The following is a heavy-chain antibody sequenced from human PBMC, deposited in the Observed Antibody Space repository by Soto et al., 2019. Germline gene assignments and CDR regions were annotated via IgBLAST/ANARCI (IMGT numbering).Heavy chain of an antibody. J-gene: IGHJ4*02. Sequence: SETLSLTCSVSGGSMSEYFWSWIRQSPERGLEWIGYVYYLGSTDYNPSLKSRVTISVDTSKRQFSLRLSSVTAVDAAIYYCARDGYDGSGSPYPAYWGPGIQVTVSS. CDR2: VYYLGST. V-gene: IGHV4-59*01. D-gene: IGHD3-10*01. CDR3: ARDGYDGSGSPYPAY. CDR1: GGSMSEYF.